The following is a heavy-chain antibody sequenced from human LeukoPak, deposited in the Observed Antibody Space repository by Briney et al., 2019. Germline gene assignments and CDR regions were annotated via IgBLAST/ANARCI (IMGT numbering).Heavy chain of an antibody. CDR1: GFTVSRNY. Sequence: GGSLRLSCAASGFTVSRNYMNWVRQAPGKGLEWVSVIYSDGSTYYADSVKGRFTISRDNSKNTLYLQMNSLRAEDTAVYYCARDVDTNWFDPWGQGTLVTVSS. CDR3: ARDVDTNWFDP. V-gene: IGHV3-53*01. J-gene: IGHJ5*02. D-gene: IGHD5-18*01. CDR2: IYSDGST.